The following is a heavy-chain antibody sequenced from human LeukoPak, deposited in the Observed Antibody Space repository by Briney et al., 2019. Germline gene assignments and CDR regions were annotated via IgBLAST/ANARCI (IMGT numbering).Heavy chain of an antibody. V-gene: IGHV1-2*06. Sequence: ASVTVSFTASGYTFTGYHMHWVRQAPGQGLEWMGRINPNSGDTNYAQKFQGRVTMTRDTSISTAYMDLSRLRSDDTAVYYCARDYCSSTSCLFDYWGQGTLVTVSS. CDR3: ARDYCSSTSCLFDY. J-gene: IGHJ4*02. CDR2: INPNSGDT. CDR1: GYTFTGYH. D-gene: IGHD2-2*01.